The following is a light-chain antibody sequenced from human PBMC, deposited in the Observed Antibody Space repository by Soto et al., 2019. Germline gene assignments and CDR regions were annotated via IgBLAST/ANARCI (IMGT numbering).Light chain of an antibody. CDR3: QQYGSSSYT. J-gene: IGKJ2*01. CDR2: GAS. CDR1: QSVSSTY. Sequence: EIVLTQSPGTLSLSPGERATLSCRASQSVSSTYLAWYHQNSGQAPRLLIHGASSRATGIPARFSGSGSGTDVTLTISRLEPEDFAVYFCQQYGSSSYTFGQGTKLEIK. V-gene: IGKV3-20*01.